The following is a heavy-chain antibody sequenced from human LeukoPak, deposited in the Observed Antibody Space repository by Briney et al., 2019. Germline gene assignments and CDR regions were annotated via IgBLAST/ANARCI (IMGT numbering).Heavy chain of an antibody. D-gene: IGHD3-22*01. Sequence: SVKVSCKASGGTFSSYAISWVRQAPGQGLEWMGRIIPIFGTANYAQKFQGRVTITTDESTSTAYMELSSLRSEDTAVYYCARDYYDSSGPLPRAFDIWGQGTMITVSS. CDR3: ARDYYDSSGPLPRAFDI. CDR2: IIPIFGTA. CDR1: GGTFSSYA. J-gene: IGHJ3*02. V-gene: IGHV1-69*05.